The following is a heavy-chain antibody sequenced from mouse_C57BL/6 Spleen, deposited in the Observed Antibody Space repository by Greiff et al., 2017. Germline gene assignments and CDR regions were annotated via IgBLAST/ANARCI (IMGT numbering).Heavy chain of an antibody. D-gene: IGHD1-1*01. J-gene: IGHJ3*01. CDR2: IAPSDSYT. CDR1: GYTFTSSW. Sequence: QVQLQQPGAELVKPGASVKLSCKASGYTFTSSWMQWVKQRPGQGLEWIGEIAPSDSYTNYNQKFKGKATLTVDTSSSTAYMQLSSLTSEDSAVYYGAREDYYGSRWFAYWGQGTLVTVSA. V-gene: IGHV1-50*01. CDR3: AREDYYGSRWFAY.